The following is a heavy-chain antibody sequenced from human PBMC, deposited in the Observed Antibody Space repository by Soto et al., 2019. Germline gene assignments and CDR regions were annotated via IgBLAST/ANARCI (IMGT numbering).Heavy chain of an antibody. CDR2: IYYSGST. J-gene: IGHJ5*02. CDR1: GGSVSSGSYY. D-gene: IGHD5-12*01. Sequence: SETLSLTCTVSGGSVSSGSYYWSWIRQPPGKGLEWIGYIYYSGSTNYNPSLKSRVTISVDTSKNQFSLKLSSVTAADTPVYYCARDWNSGYATKFDPWGQGTLVTVSS. V-gene: IGHV4-61*01. CDR3: ARDWNSGYATKFDP.